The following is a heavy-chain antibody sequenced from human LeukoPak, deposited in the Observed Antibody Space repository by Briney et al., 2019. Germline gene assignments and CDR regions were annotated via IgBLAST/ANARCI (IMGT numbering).Heavy chain of an antibody. D-gene: IGHD2-15*01. CDR3: ARENSYCSGGSCYSGNWFDP. CDR2: INPSGGST. Sequence: GASVKVSCKASGYTFTSYYMHWVRQAPGQGLEWMGIINPSGGSTSYAQKFQGRVTITADESTSTAYMELSSLRSEDTAVYYCARENSYCSGGSCYSGNWFDPWGQGTLVTVSS. J-gene: IGHJ5*02. V-gene: IGHV1-46*01. CDR1: GYTFTSYY.